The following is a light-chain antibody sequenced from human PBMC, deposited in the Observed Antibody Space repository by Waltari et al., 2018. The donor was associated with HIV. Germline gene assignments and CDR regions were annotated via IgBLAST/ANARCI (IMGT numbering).Light chain of an antibody. CDR3: MQGLQSPRT. V-gene: IGKV2-28*01. J-gene: IGKJ1*01. CDR1: QSLLQSNGYNY. CDR2: LGS. Sequence: DIVMTQSPLSLPVTPGEPASISCRSSQSLLQSNGYNYLDWYLQRPGQSPQLLIYLGSNRASGVPDRFSGRGSGTDFTLKISRVEAEDVGVYYCMQGLQSPRTFAQGTKVEIK.